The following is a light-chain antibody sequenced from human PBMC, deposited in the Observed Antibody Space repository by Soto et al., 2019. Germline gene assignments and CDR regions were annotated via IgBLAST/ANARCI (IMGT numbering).Light chain of an antibody. J-gene: IGKJ3*01. Sequence: EIVLTQSPGTLSLSPRERATLSCRASHSVSCIYLAWYQQIPGQAPRLLIYGSSSRATGIPYIFSGSWSGTDFTLTISRLEPEDFAVYYCQQYGSSPTFGPGTKVDIK. CDR2: GSS. CDR1: HSVSCIY. V-gene: IGKV3-20*01. CDR3: QQYGSSPT.